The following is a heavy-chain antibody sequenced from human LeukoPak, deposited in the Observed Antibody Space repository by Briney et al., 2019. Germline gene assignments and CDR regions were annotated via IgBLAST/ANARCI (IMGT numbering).Heavy chain of an antibody. CDR1: GFTFSSYA. D-gene: IGHD6-13*01. V-gene: IGHV3-23*01. J-gene: IGHJ4*02. CDR3: AKDSETWFSSSWYAWFDY. Sequence: GGSLRLSCAASGFTFSSYAMSWVRQAPGKGLEWVSAISGSGGSTYYADSVKGRFTISRDNSKNTLYLQMNSLRAEDTAVYYCAKDSETWFSSSWYAWFDYWAREPWSPSPQ. CDR2: ISGSGGST.